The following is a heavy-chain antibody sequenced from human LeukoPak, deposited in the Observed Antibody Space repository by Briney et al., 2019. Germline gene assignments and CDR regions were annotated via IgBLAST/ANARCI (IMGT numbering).Heavy chain of an antibody. CDR2: IYSGGNT. CDR3: ARATETYMDG. J-gene: IGHJ4*01. CDR1: GFTVSSNY. D-gene: IGHD3/OR15-3a*01. Sequence: GGSLRLSCAASGFTVSSNYMSWVRQAPGKGLEWVSVIYSGGNTYYADSVKGRFTISRDNSKNTLYLQMNSLRAEDTAVFYCARATETYMDGWGQGTLVTVSS. V-gene: IGHV3-66*01.